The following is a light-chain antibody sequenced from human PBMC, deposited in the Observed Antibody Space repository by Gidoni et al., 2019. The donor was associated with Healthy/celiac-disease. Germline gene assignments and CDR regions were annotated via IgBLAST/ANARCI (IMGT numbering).Light chain of an antibody. V-gene: IGKV3-11*01. CDR3: QQRSNWPIT. Sequence: EIVFTQSPATLSLSPGDRATLSCRASQSVSSYLAWYQQKPGQAPRLLIYDASNWATGIPARFSGSGSGTDFTLTISYLEPEDFAVYYCQQRSNWPITFGRGTRLEIK. CDR1: QSVSSY. J-gene: IGKJ5*01. CDR2: DAS.